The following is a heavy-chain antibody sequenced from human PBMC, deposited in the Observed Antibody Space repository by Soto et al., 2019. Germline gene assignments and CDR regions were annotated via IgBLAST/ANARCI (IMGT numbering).Heavy chain of an antibody. CDR1: GRSNSSYY. CDR3: ASGRGTWSTYLPYTWFDP. J-gene: IGHJ5*02. V-gene: IGHV4-4*07. D-gene: IGHD3-3*01. Sequence: SDTLSLSLRVFGRSNSSYYLIWTRQPAGKGLEWIGRIYTSGSTNYNPSLKSRVTMSVDTSKNQFSLKLTSVTAADTAVYYCASGRGTWSTYLPYTWFDPWGQGTLVTVSS. CDR2: IYTSGST.